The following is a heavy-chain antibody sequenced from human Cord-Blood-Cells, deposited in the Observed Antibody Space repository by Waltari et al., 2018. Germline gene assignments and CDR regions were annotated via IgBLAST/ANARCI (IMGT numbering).Heavy chain of an antibody. CDR2: INHSGST. Sequence: QVQLQQWGAGLLKPSETLSLTCAVYGGSFSGYYWSWIRQPPGKGLEWIGEINHSGSTNNNPSLKSRVTRSVDTSKNQFSLKLSSVTAADTAVYYCARHPPLTGFDYWGQGTLVTVSS. CDR3: ARHPPLTGFDY. D-gene: IGHD7-27*01. J-gene: IGHJ4*02. CDR1: GGSFSGYY. V-gene: IGHV4-34*01.